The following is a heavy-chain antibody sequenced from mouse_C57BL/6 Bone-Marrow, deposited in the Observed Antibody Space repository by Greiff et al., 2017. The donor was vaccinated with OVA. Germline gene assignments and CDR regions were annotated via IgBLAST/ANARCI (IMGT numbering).Heavy chain of an antibody. CDR3: ARESYDGYFYY. CDR1: GFTFSSYG. CDR2: ISSGGSYT. V-gene: IGHV5-6*01. D-gene: IGHD2-3*01. J-gene: IGHJ4*01. Sequence: EVKLMESGGDLVKPGGSLKLSCAASGFTFSSYGMSWVRQTPDKRLEWVATISSGGSYTYYPDSVKGRFTISRDNAKNTLYLQMSSLKSEDTAMYYCARESYDGYFYYWGQGTSVTVSS.